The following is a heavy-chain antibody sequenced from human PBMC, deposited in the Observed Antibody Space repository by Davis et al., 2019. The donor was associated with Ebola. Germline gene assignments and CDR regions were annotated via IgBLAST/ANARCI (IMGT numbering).Heavy chain of an antibody. J-gene: IGHJ6*02. D-gene: IGHD1-26*01. CDR3: ARERVVGAIKRDYYYYYGMDV. CDR1: GFTFSSYG. V-gene: IGHV3-33*01. CDR2: IWYDGSNK. Sequence: GESLKISCAASGFTFSSYGMHWVRQAPGKGLEWVAVIWYDGSNKYYADSVKGRFTISRDNSKNTLYLQMNSLRAEDTAVYYCARERVVGAIKRDYYYYYGMDVWGQGTTVTVSS.